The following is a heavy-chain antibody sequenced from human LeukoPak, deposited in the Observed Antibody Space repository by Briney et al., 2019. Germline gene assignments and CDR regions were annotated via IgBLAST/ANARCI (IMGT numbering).Heavy chain of an antibody. V-gene: IGHV1-69*06. CDR3: ARSSIIAAAGPYYFGY. J-gene: IGHJ4*02. D-gene: IGHD6-13*01. CDR1: GGTFSSYA. CDR2: IIPIFGTT. Sequence: HRASVKVSCKASGGTFSSYAISWVRQAPGQGLEWMGGIIPIFGTTNYAQKFQGRVTITADKSTSTAYMELSSLRSEDTAVYYCARSSIIAAAGPYYFGYWGQGTLVTVSS.